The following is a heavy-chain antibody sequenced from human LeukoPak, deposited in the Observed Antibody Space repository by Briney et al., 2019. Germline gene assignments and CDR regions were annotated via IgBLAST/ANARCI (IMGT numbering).Heavy chain of an antibody. CDR2: ISYDGSNK. D-gene: IGHD4-23*01. Sequence: GRSLRLSCAASGFTFSSYARHWVRQAPGKGLEWVAVISYDGSNKYYADSVKGRFTISRDNSKNTLYLQMNSLRAEDTAVYYCARARWCFDYWGQGTLVTVSS. J-gene: IGHJ4*02. V-gene: IGHV3-30-3*01. CDR1: GFTFSSYA. CDR3: ARARWCFDY.